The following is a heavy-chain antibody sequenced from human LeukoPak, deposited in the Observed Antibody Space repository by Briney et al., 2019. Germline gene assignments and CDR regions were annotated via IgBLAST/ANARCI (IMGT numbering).Heavy chain of an antibody. CDR1: GFTFSSYA. J-gene: IGHJ6*03. Sequence: GGSLRLSCAASGFTFSSYAMSWVRQAPGKGLEWVSAISGSGGSTYYADSVKGRFTISRDNSKNTLYLQMNSLRAEDTAVYYCAKGSGSYYYYYMDVWGKGTTVTISS. D-gene: IGHD1-26*01. V-gene: IGHV3-23*01. CDR3: AKGSGSYYYYYMDV. CDR2: ISGSGGST.